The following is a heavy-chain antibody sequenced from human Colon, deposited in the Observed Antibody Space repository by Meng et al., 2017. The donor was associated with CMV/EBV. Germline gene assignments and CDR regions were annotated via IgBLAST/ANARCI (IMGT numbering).Heavy chain of an antibody. CDR3: AKGIVVVDGETRTDP. Sequence: GESLKISCTASKFTFSDYFMAWLRQAPGKGLEWISYISGGSNTIYYADSVKGRFTISRDNSKNTLYLQMNSLRVEDTAIYYCAKGIVVVDGETRTDPWGQGTLVTVSS. CDR1: KFTFSDYF. J-gene: IGHJ5*02. V-gene: IGHV3-11*04. CDR2: ISGGSNTI. D-gene: IGHD2-15*01.